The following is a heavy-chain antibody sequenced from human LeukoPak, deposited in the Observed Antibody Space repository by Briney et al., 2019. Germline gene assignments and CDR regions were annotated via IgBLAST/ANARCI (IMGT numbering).Heavy chain of an antibody. V-gene: IGHV4-59*01. CDR2: VYYSGST. CDR1: GGSISTYY. J-gene: IGHJ4*02. Sequence: PSETLSLTCAVSGGSISTYYWSWIRQPPGKGLEWIGYVYYSGSTNYNPSLKSRVTISVDTSKSQFSLKLSSVTAADTAVYYCARERSGDYFDYWGQGTLVTISS. CDR3: ARERSGDYFDY.